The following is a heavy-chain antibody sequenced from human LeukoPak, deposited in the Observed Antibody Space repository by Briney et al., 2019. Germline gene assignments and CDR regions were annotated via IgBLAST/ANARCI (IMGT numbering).Heavy chain of an antibody. D-gene: IGHD6-13*01. CDR1: GYTFTGYY. CDR3: ARASRYSSREDAGRFDP. J-gene: IGHJ5*02. CDR2: INPNSGGT. Sequence: ASVKVSCKASGYTFTGYYMHWVRQAPGQGLEWMGWINPNSGGTNYAQKFQGRVTMTRDTSISTAYMELSRLRSDDTAVYYCARASRYSSREDAGRFDPWGQGTLVTVSS. V-gene: IGHV1-2*02.